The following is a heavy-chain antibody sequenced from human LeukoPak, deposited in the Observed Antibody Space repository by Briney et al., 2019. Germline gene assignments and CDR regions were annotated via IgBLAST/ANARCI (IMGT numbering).Heavy chain of an antibody. V-gene: IGHV4-59*01. CDR1: GGSISSYY. J-gene: IGHJ6*02. Sequence: SETLSLTCTVSGGSISSYYWSWIRQPPGKGLEWIGYIYYSGSTNYNPSLKSRVTISVDTSKNQFSLKLSSVTAADTAVYYCARSLGYCSSTSCYTAFGDYYYYGMDVWGQGTTVTVSS. CDR3: ARSLGYCSSTSCYTAFGDYYYYGMDV. CDR2: IYYSGST. D-gene: IGHD2-2*02.